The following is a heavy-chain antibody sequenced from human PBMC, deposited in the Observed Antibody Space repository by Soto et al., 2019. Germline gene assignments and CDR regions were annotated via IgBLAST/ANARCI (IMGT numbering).Heavy chain of an antibody. D-gene: IGHD5-12*01. CDR1: GGTFKNHG. CDR3: ARENGVAVATILYYFDY. V-gene: IGHV1-69*01. Sequence: QVHLVQSGAEVKKAGSSVKVSCKAPGGTFKNHGISWVRQAPGQGLEWMGGIIPVFGTTNYAQKFQGRLTITADDFTSTVYMELSRLRYDDTAVYYCARENGVAVATILYYFDYWGPGTLVTVSS. CDR2: IIPVFGTT. J-gene: IGHJ4*02.